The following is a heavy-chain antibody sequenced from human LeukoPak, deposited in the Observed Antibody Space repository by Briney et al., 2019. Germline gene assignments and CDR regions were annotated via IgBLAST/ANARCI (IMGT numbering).Heavy chain of an antibody. D-gene: IGHD4-17*01. V-gene: IGHV3-7*01. CDR3: ARDLGTVTTYY. J-gene: IGHJ4*02. CDR2: IKQDGSEK. Sequence: GGSLRLSCAASGFTFSSYWMSWVRQAPGKGLEWVANIKQDGSEKYYVDSVKGRFTISRDNAKNSLYLQMSSLRAEDTAVYYCARDLGTVTTYYWGQGTLVTVSS. CDR1: GFTFSSYW.